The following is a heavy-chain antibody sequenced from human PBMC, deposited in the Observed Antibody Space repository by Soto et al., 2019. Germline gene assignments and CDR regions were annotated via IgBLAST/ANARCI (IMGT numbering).Heavy chain of an antibody. CDR1: GGSFSGYY. Sequence: NPSETLSLTCAVYGGSFSGYYWSWIRQPPGKGLEWIGEINHSGSTNYNPSLKSRVTISVDTSKNQFSLKLSSVTAADTAVYYCARGGGYDPLLYFDYWGQGTLVTVSS. J-gene: IGHJ4*02. CDR2: INHSGST. V-gene: IGHV4-34*01. CDR3: ARGGGYDPLLYFDY. D-gene: IGHD5-12*01.